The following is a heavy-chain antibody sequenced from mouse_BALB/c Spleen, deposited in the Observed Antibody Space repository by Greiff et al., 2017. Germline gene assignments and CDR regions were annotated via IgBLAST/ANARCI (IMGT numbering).Heavy chain of an antibody. CDR1: GFTFSSYA. J-gene: IGHJ4*01. D-gene: IGHD6-1*01. Sequence: EVKLMESGGGLVKPGGSLKLSCAASGFTFSSYAMSWVRQTPEKRLEWVASMSSGGSTYYPDSVKGRFTISRDNARNILYLQMSSLRSEDTAMYYCARKPPDYYGMDYWGQGTSVTVSS. CDR2: MSSGGST. CDR3: ARKPPDYYGMDY. V-gene: IGHV5-6-5*01.